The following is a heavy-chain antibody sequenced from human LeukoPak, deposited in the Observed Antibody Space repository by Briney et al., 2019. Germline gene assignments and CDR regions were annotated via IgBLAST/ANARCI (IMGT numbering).Heavy chain of an antibody. D-gene: IGHD1-7*01. CDR2: INSDGINT. J-gene: IGHJ3*02. CDR3: ARPNWNSNVDAFDI. Sequence: PGGSLRLSCAASGFTFSNYWMHWVRQAPGKGLVWVSRINSDGINTSYADSVKGRFTISRDNAKNTLNLQMNSLRAEDTAVYYCARPNWNSNVDAFDIWGQGTMVTVSS. V-gene: IGHV3-74*01. CDR1: GFTFSNYW.